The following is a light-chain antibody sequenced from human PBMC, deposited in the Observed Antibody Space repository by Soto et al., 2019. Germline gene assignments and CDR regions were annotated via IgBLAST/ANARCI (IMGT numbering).Light chain of an antibody. J-gene: IGLJ1*01. Sequence: QSALTQPASVSGSPGQSITISCTGTSSDVGGYNYVSWYQQHPGKAPKLMIYEVSKRPSGGSNRFSGSKSGNTASLTISGLHADDEADYYRSSYTSSRTAIVLGTGTKGTV. CDR3: SSYTSSRTAIV. CDR2: EVS. CDR1: SSDVGGYNY. V-gene: IGLV2-14*01.